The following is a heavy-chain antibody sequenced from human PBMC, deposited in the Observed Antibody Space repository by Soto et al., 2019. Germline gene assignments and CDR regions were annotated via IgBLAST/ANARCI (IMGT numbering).Heavy chain of an antibody. V-gene: IGHV4-39*01. Sequence: QLQLQESCPGLVKPSETLSLTCTVSGDSISSDNYYCGWIRQPPGKGLEWIGSIYYTGSTYYNPSLKSRVTMSVDTSKRQFSLKLSSVTAADTAVYYCARHPGYAVPTVYATHYFNYWGQGILVTVST. D-gene: IGHD2-8*01. CDR3: ARHPGYAVPTVYATHYFNY. CDR1: GDSISSDNYY. J-gene: IGHJ4*02. CDR2: IYYTGST.